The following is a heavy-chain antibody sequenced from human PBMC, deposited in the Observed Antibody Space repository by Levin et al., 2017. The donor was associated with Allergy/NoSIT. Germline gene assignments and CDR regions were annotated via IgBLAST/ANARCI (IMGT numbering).Heavy chain of an antibody. CDR3: AREENDYGDYARGFDP. CDR1: GFTFSDYY. CDR2: ISSSSSYT. V-gene: IGHV3-11*05. Sequence: GGSLRLSCAASGFTFSDYYMSWIRQAPGKGLEWVSYISSSSSYTNYADSVKGRFTISRDNAKNSLYLQMNSLRAEDTAVYYCAREENDYGDYARGFDPWAREPCSPSPQ. J-gene: IGHJ5*02. D-gene: IGHD4-17*01.